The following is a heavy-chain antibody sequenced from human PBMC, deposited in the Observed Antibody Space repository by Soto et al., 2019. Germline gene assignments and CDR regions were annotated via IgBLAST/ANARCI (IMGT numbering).Heavy chain of an antibody. V-gene: IGHV1-46*03. CDR2: INPNGRST. J-gene: IGHJ4*02. CDR3: ARGLGSGDY. CDR1: GYTLTSFY. D-gene: IGHD6-25*01. Sequence: QVQLVQSGAEVKKPGASVKVSCKASGYTLTSFYIHWVRQAPGQGLEWMGIINPNGRSTHYAHNFQGRVTITRDTSTSTVYMDLSSLRSEDTAVYFCARGLGSGDYWGQGTLVTVSS.